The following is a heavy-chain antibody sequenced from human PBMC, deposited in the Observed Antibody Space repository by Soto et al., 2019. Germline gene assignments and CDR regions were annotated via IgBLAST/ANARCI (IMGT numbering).Heavy chain of an antibody. J-gene: IGHJ3*02. Sequence: QMHLQESGSGLVKPSQTLSLTCAVSGGSLSSSAYSWSWIRQPPGKGLEWIGFIYQSGLTYYNPSLKSRVTVSLDRAKNQFSLKLSSVTAADTAVYYCARELLFYDSDGFSWDDAFDIWGQGTMVTVSS. CDR3: ARELLFYDSDGFSWDDAFDI. D-gene: IGHD3-22*01. CDR1: GGSLSSSAYS. V-gene: IGHV4-30-2*01. CDR2: IYQSGLT.